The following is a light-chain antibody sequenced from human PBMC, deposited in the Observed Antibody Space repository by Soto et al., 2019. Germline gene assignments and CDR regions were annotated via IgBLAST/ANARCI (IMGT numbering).Light chain of an antibody. V-gene: IGLV1-40*01. CDR1: SSNIGAGYD. CDR2: GNS. CDR3: SSYTNLGTLYV. J-gene: IGLJ1*01. Sequence: QSVLTQPPSVSGAPGQRVTISCTGSSSNIGAGYDVPWYQQLPGTAPKLLIYGNSNRPSGVPDRFSGSKSGNTASLTISGLQAEDEADYHCSSYTNLGTLYVFGTGTKVTVL.